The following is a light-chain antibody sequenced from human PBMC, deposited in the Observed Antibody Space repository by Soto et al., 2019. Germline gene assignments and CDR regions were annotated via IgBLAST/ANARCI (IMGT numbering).Light chain of an antibody. Sequence: IRMTQSPSSFSATTGDRVTITCRASQGISSYLAWYQQKPGKAPKLLIYAASTLQSGVPSRFSGSGSGTDFTLTISCLQSEDFATYYCQQYYSYPLTFGGGTKVDIK. CDR1: QGISSY. CDR3: QQYYSYPLT. J-gene: IGKJ4*01. CDR2: AAS. V-gene: IGKV1-8*01.